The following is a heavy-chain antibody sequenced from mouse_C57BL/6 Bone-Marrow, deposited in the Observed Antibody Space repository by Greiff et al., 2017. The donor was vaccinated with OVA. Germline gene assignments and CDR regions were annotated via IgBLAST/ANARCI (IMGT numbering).Heavy chain of an antibody. V-gene: IGHV14-3*01. CDR1: GFTFNNTY. J-gene: IGHJ3*01. CDR3: AHYGSPFAY. Sequence: VQLQQSVAELVRPGASVKLSCTASGFTFNNTYMHWVKQRPEQGLEWIGRINPGNGSTKYAPKFKGKATITADTSSNTAYLQLSSLTSEDTAIYYCAHYGSPFAYWGQGTLVTVSA. D-gene: IGHD1-1*01. CDR2: INPGNGST.